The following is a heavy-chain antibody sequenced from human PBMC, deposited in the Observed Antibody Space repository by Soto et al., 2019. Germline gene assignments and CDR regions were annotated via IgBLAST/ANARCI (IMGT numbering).Heavy chain of an antibody. CDR2: IIPIFGTA. CDR1: GGTFSSYA. J-gene: IGHJ4*02. CDR3: ARSDYDILTGIDY. V-gene: IGHV1-69*13. D-gene: IGHD3-9*01. Sequence: GASVKVSCKASGGTFSSYAISWVRQAPGQGLEWMGGIIPIFGTANYAQKFQGRVTITADESTSTAYMELSSLRSEDTAVYYCARSDYDILTGIDYWGQGTLVTVSS.